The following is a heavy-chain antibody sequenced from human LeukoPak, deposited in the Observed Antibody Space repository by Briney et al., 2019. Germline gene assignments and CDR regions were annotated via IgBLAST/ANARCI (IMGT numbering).Heavy chain of an antibody. D-gene: IGHD6-19*01. V-gene: IGHV3-23*01. J-gene: IGHJ4*02. Sequence: GGSLRLSCAASGFTFSSYAMSWVRLAPGKGLEWVSGISGSAASTYYADSVKGRFTISRDNSKDTLYLQMNSLRAEDTAVYFCAKMPVSYSSGWSNFDYWGQGTLVTVSS. CDR2: ISGSAAST. CDR1: GFTFSSYA. CDR3: AKMPVSYSSGWSNFDY.